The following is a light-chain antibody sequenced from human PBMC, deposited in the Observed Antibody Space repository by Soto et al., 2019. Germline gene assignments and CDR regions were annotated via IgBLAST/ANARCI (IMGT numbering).Light chain of an antibody. CDR2: DAS. V-gene: IGKV1-5*01. J-gene: IGKJ1*01. CDR3: QQYNSYSKT. Sequence: DIQITQSPSTLSASVVDRVTITCRASQSISSWLAWYQQKPGKAPKLLIYDASSLESGVPSRFSGHGSGTEFTLTISSLQPDDSASYYCQQYNSYSKTFGQGTKVDIK. CDR1: QSISSW.